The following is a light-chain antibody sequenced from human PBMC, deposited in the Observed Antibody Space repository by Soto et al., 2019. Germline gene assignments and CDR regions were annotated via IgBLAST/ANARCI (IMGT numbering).Light chain of an antibody. CDR3: QQYGTSPRT. J-gene: IGKJ1*01. CDR1: QSVSSSY. V-gene: IGKV3-20*01. CDR2: GAS. Sequence: EIVLTQSPGTLSLSPGERATLSCRASQSVSSSYLAWYQQKPGQAPRLFIYGASTRATGIPDRFSGSGSGIDFTLTISRLEPEDFAVYYCQQYGTSPRTFGQGTKV.